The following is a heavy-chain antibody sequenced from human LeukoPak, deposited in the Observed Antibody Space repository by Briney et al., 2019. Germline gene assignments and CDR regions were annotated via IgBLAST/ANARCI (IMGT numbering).Heavy chain of an antibody. CDR3: ARGLVVPAAISLYYYYYYMDV. CDR1: GYTLTELS. V-gene: IGHV1-24*01. CDR2: FDPEDGET. J-gene: IGHJ6*03. Sequence: ASVKVSCKVSGYTLTELSMHWVRQAPGKGLEWMGGFDPEDGETIYAQKFQGRVTMTEDTSTDTAYMELSSLRSEDTAVYYCARGLVVPAAISLYYYYYYMDVWGKGTTVTVSS. D-gene: IGHD2-2*02.